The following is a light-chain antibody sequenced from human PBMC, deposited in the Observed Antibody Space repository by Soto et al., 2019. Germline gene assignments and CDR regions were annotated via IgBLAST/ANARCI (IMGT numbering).Light chain of an antibody. V-gene: IGKV3-15*01. CDR2: GAS. J-gene: IGKJ4*01. Sequence: ILLTQSPATLSLSPGERATLSCRASQSVSRYLAWYQHKPGQAPRLLISGASTGATGIPARFSGSGSGTESTLTISSLPSEDCAIYYCQQYHTSPITFGGGTKVDIK. CDR1: QSVSRY. CDR3: QQYHTSPIT.